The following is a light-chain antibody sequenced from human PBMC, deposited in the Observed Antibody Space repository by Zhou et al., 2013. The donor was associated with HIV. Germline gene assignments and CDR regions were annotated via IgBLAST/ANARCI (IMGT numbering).Light chain of an antibody. J-gene: IGKJ4*01. CDR3: QQANSFPLT. CDR1: EDISSS. Sequence: DIQMTQSPSSVSASVGDTVTITCRASEDISSSLAWYQHAPGRGPKLLIYGASKLQGGVPSRFSGSGSGTDFTLTISSLQPEDFATYFCQQANSFPLTFGGGTKVEIK. CDR2: GAS. V-gene: IGKV1-12*01.